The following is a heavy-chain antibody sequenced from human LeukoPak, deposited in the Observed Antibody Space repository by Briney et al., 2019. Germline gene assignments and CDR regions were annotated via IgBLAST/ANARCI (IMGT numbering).Heavy chain of an antibody. V-gene: IGHV3-30*04. CDR1: GFTFTNYA. Sequence: GGSLRLSCAASGFTFTNYAMHWVRQAPGKGLEWVAIISYDGSSRYYADSVKGRFTISRDNSKNTLYLQMNSLRAEDTAVYYCARDRGYCSGIARYPTYYFDYWGQGTLVTVSS. CDR3: ARDRGYCSGIARYPTYYFDY. CDR2: ISYDGSSR. D-gene: IGHD2-15*01. J-gene: IGHJ4*02.